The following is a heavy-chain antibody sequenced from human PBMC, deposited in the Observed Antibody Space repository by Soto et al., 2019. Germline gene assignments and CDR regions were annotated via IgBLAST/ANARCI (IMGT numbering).Heavy chain of an antibody. CDR2: ISGSGGST. CDR3: AKNWDTTFSSSSH. Sequence: GGSLRLSCAASGFPFSTYAMTWVRQAPGKGLEWVSAISGSGGSTYYADSVKGRFTISRDKSKNTLFLQMNSLRAEDTAVYYCAKNWDTTFSSSSHWGQGTLVTVSS. J-gene: IGHJ4*02. CDR1: GFPFSTYA. V-gene: IGHV3-23*01. D-gene: IGHD6-6*01.